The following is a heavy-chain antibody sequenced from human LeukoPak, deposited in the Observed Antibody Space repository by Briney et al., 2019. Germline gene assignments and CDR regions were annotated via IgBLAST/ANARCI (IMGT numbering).Heavy chain of an antibody. D-gene: IGHD6-13*01. CDR3: ARDFLSSSWYPNWFDP. V-gene: IGHV1-69*13. CDR2: IIPIFGTA. CDR1: GGTFSSCA. Sequence: GASVKVSCKASGGTFSSCAISWVRQAPGQGLEWMGGIIPIFGTANYAQKFQGGVTITADESTSTAYMELSSLRSEDTAVYYCARDFLSSSWYPNWFDPWGQGTLVTVSS. J-gene: IGHJ5*02.